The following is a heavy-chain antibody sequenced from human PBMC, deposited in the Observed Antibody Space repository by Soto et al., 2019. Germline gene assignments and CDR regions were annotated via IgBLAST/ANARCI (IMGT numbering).Heavy chain of an antibody. D-gene: IGHD3-3*01. CDR3: VRNGYYCLDH. Sequence: SETLSLTCTVSGGSISSGGYYWSWIRQHPGKGLEWIGYIYYSGSTYYNPSLKSRVTISVDTSKNQFSLKLSSVTAADTAVYYCVRNGYYCLDHWGHGTPVTVSS. CDR1: GGSISSGGYY. V-gene: IGHV4-31*09. J-gene: IGHJ4*01. CDR2: IYYSGST.